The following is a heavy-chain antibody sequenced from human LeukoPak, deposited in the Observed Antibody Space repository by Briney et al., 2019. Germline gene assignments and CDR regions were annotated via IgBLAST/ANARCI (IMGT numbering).Heavy chain of an antibody. CDR1: GGSISSGGYY. D-gene: IGHD1-7*01. Sequence: SQTLSLTCTVSGGSISSGGYYWSWIRQPPGKGLEWIGYIYHSGSTYYNPSLKSRVTISVDRSKNQFSLKLSSVTAADTAVYYCARDLLGFGTGTTDGPGLLAFDIWGQGTMVTVSS. V-gene: IGHV4-30-2*01. CDR2: IYHSGST. J-gene: IGHJ3*02. CDR3: ARDLLGFGTGTTDGPGLLAFDI.